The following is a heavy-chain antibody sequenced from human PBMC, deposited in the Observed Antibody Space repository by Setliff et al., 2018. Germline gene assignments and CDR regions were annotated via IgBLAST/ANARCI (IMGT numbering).Heavy chain of an antibody. J-gene: IGHJ4*02. Sequence: GASVKVSCKASGYTFTTYYMHWVRQAPGQGLEWMGVINPGDGSTTYAQKFQGRVKMTRDTSTNTVYMQLNSLRSEDTAVYYCARDEGSGWYVGYWGQGTLVTVSS. V-gene: IGHV1-46*01. D-gene: IGHD6-19*01. CDR1: GYTFTTYY. CDR3: ARDEGSGWYVGY. CDR2: INPGDGST.